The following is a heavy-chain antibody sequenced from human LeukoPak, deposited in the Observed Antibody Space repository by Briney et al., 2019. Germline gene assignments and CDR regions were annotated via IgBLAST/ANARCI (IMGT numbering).Heavy chain of an antibody. CDR3: ARDIVVVPAAIWGSWFDP. CDR1: GYSISSGYY. Sequence: SETLSLTCTVSGYSISSGYYWGWIRQPPGKGLEWIGSIYHSGSTYHNPSLKSRVTISEDTSKNQFSLKLRSVTAADTAVYYCARDIVVVPAAIWGSWFDPWGQGTLVTVSS. CDR2: IYHSGST. D-gene: IGHD2-2*01. J-gene: IGHJ5*02. V-gene: IGHV4-38-2*02.